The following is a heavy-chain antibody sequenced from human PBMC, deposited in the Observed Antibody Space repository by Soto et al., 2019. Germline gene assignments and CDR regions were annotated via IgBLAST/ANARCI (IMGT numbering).Heavy chain of an antibody. J-gene: IGHJ4*02. CDR3: ARGWAYDSSGYSLPPPQY. CDR1: GGSISSYY. D-gene: IGHD3-22*01. Sequence: SETLSLTCTVSGGSISSYYWSWIRQPPGKGLEWIGYIYYSGSTNYNPSLKSRVTISVDTPKKQFSLKLSSVTAADTAVYYCARGWAYDSSGYSLPPPQYWGKGTLVTVSS. CDR2: IYYSGST. V-gene: IGHV4-59*01.